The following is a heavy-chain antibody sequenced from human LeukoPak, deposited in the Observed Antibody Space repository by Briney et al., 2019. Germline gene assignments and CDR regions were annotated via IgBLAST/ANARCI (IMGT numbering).Heavy chain of an antibody. D-gene: IGHD4-17*01. CDR1: GFTFSGQC. Sequence: GGSLRLSCAASGFTFSGQCMSWVRQAPGKGLEWVSSISGSGDATFYADSAKGRFIISRDNSENTLDLQMNSLRAEDTAVYYCARDLYAGDYDVDYWGQGTLVTVSS. J-gene: IGHJ4*02. CDR3: ARDLYAGDYDVDY. V-gene: IGHV3-23*01. CDR2: ISGSGDAT.